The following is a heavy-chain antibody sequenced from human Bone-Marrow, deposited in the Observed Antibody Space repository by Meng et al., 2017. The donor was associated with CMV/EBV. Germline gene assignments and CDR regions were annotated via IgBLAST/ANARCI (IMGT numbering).Heavy chain of an antibody. J-gene: IGHJ5*02. Sequence: GESLKISCAASGFTFSDYYMSWIRQAPGKGLEWVSYISSSGTTIYYADSVKGRFTISRDNAKNSLSLQMNSLRAEDTAVYYCARAAGWFDPWGQGTLVTVSS. CDR1: GFTFSDYY. V-gene: IGHV3-11*01. CDR2: ISSSGTTI. CDR3: ARAAGWFDP.